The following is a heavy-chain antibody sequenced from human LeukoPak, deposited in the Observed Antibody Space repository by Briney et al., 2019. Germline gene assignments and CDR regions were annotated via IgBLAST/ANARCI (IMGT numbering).Heavy chain of an antibody. CDR2: INNGGSTT. CDR3: AREGTGYDFWSGYSNDAFDI. V-gene: IGHV3-74*01. Sequence: GGSLRLSCTASGFTFSSYWMHWVRHAPGKGLVWVSRINNGGSTTSYADSVKGRFTISRDNAKNTLYLQMNSLRAEDTAVYYCAREGTGYDFWSGYSNDAFDIWGQGTMVTVSS. CDR1: GFTFSSYW. J-gene: IGHJ3*02. D-gene: IGHD3-3*01.